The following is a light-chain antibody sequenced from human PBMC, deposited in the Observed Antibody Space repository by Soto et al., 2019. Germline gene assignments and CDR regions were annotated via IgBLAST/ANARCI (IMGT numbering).Light chain of an antibody. Sequence: QSVLTQPPSVSGAPGQTVTISCTGSSSNIGSGHDVHWYQQLPGTGPKLLIYGNTNRPSGVPDRFSGSKSGTSASLAITGLQAEDEADYYYQSYDSSLSGSRVFGGGTKLTVL. J-gene: IGLJ3*02. CDR2: GNT. CDR1: SSNIGSGHD. CDR3: QSYDSSLSGSRV. V-gene: IGLV1-40*01.